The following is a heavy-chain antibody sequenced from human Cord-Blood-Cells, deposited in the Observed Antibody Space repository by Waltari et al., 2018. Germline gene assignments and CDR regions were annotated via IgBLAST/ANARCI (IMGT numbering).Heavy chain of an antibody. D-gene: IGHD3-10*01. CDR3: AREGMVRGVIPY. V-gene: IGHV3-48*01. J-gene: IGHJ4*02. Sequence: EVQLVESGGGLVQPGGSLRLSCPASGFPFSSYSMNWFRQAPGKGLEWVSYISSSSSTIYYADSVKGRFTISRDNAKNSLYLQMNSLRAEDTAVYYCAREGMVRGVIPYWGQGTLVTVSS. CDR2: ISSSSSTI. CDR1: GFPFSSYS.